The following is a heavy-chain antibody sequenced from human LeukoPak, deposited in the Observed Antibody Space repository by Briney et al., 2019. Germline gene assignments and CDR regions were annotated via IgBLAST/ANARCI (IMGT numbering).Heavy chain of an antibody. CDR3: ARTLSGWYPREYYFDY. Sequence: PGGSLRLSCAASGFTVSSNYMSWVRQAPGKGLEWVSVIYSGGSTYYADSVKGRFTISRDNSKNTLYLQMNSLRAEDTAVYYCARTLSGWYPREYYFDYWGQGTLVTVSS. V-gene: IGHV3-53*05. CDR2: IYSGGST. D-gene: IGHD6-19*01. CDR1: GFTVSSNY. J-gene: IGHJ4*02.